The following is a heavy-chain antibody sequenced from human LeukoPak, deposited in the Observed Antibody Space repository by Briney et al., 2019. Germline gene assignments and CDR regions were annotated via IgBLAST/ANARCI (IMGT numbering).Heavy chain of an antibody. CDR1: GASYNAYY. Sequence: PSETTSLTCAVYGASYNAYYWSWIRQPPGKGLEWIGDIDHRGTATYNPSLKSRLSISADASKNQFSLKLNSVTDADTAVYYCAVGITILGVAASFDSWGQGNLVIVSS. D-gene: IGHD3-3*01. CDR2: IDHRGTA. J-gene: IGHJ4*02. CDR3: AVGITILGVAASFDS. V-gene: IGHV4-34*01.